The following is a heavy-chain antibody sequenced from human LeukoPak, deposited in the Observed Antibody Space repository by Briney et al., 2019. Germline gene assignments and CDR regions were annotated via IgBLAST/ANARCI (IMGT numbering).Heavy chain of an antibody. J-gene: IGHJ4*02. CDR2: IRVNGGST. CDR1: GFTFSNYD. V-gene: IGHV3-23*01. D-gene: IGHD5-24*01. CDR3: AKGRADAYTFDY. Sequence: PGGSLRLSCAASGFTFSNYDMNWVRQAPGKGLEWVSGIRVNGGSTYYADSVKGRFTISRDNSKNTLYLQMNSLRVDDTAVYYCAKGRADAYTFDYLGQGTLVTISS.